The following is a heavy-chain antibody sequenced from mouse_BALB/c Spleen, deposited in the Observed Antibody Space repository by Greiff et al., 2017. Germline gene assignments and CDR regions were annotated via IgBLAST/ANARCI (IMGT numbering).Heavy chain of an antibody. J-gene: IGHJ2*01. V-gene: IGHV14-1*02. CDR3: ARGYSDYLDY. Sequence: VQLKQSGAELVRPGASVKLSCKASGFNIKDYYMHWVKQRPEQGLEWIGWIDPENGNTIYDPKFQGKASITADTSSNTAYLQLSSLTSEDTAVYYCARGYSDYLDYWGQGTTLTVSS. CDR2: IDPENGNT. D-gene: IGHD1-1*01. CDR1: GFNIKDYY.